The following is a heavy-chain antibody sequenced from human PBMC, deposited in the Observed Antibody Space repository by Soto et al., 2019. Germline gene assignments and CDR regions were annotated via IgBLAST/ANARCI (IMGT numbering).Heavy chain of an antibody. Sequence: EVQLVESGGGLVQPGGSLRLSCAASGFTFGSHWMTWVRLAPGKGLEWVANISPDGSTKYYVDSVKGRFTISRDNARNSLYLQMSSVTAEDTAVYSCARDHVTPGLYFDYWGQGTLVTVSS. CDR2: ISPDGSTK. CDR1: GFTFGSHW. CDR3: ARDHVTPGLYFDY. V-gene: IGHV3-7*01. J-gene: IGHJ4*02. D-gene: IGHD3-16*02.